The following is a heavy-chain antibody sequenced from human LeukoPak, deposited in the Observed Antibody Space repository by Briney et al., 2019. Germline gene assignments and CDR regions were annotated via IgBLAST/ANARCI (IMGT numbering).Heavy chain of an antibody. J-gene: IGHJ4*02. CDR2: ISGSGGSR. CDR3: ARVNSGWYFDY. CDR1: GFTFSSYA. D-gene: IGHD6-19*01. V-gene: IGHV3-23*01. Sequence: GSLRLSCAASGFTFSSYAMSWVRQAPGKGVEGVSAISGSGGSRYYADSVKGGFTISRENAKNSLYLEMNSLRAEDTAVYYCARVNSGWYFDYWGQGTQVTVSS.